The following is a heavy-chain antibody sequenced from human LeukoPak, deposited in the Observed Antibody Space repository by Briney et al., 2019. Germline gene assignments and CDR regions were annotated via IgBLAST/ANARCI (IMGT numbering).Heavy chain of an antibody. V-gene: IGHV4-4*07. D-gene: IGHD4-17*01. CDR1: GDSISNFY. J-gene: IGHJ6*02. CDR3: ARDARGYGDYPGYYYGMDV. Sequence: SETLSLTCTVSGDSISNFYWSWIRQPAGKGLEWIGRIYSSGSANYNPSLKSRVTMSVDTSKNQFSLKLSSVTAADTAVYYCARDARGYGDYPGYYYGMDVWGQGTTVTVSS. CDR2: IYSSGSA.